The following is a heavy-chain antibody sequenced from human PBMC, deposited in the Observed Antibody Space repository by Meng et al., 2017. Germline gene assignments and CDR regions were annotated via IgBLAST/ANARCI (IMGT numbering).Heavy chain of an antibody. CDR1: GFTFSSYA. Sequence: QVQLVESGGGVVQPGRSLRLSCAASGFTFSSYAMHWVRQAPGKGLEWVAVISYDGSNKYYADSVKGRFTVSRDNSKNTLYLQMNSLRVEDTAVYYCARDGGIGVAGPFDYWGQGTLVTVSS. V-gene: IGHV3-30-3*01. CDR2: ISYDGSNK. D-gene: IGHD6-19*01. CDR3: ARDGGIGVAGPFDY. J-gene: IGHJ4*02.